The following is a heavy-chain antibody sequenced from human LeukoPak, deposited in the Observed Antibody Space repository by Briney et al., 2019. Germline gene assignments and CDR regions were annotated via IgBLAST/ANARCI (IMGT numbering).Heavy chain of an antibody. J-gene: IGHJ4*02. CDR2: INADGSTA. Sequence: PGGSLRLSCAASGFTFGNSWVHWVRQAPGKGLVWVSLINADGSTATYADSVKGRFTISRDNAKNSLYLQMNSLRAEDTAVYYCARDSGVAAASGFDYWGQGTLVTVSS. CDR3: ARDSGVAAASGFDY. V-gene: IGHV3-74*01. D-gene: IGHD6-13*01. CDR1: GFTFGNSW.